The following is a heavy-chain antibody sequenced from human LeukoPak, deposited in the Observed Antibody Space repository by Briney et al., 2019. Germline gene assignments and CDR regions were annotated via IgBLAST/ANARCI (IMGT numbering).Heavy chain of an antibody. CDR2: ISSSSTYI. J-gene: IGHJ4*02. V-gene: IGHV3-21*01. Sequence: GGSLRLSCAASGFSFSSYTMNWVRQAPGKGLEWVSIISSSSTYIYYADSVKGRFTISRDNAKDALYLQMNSLRVEDTAVYYCARDGRCGGDCYASWGQGTLVTVSS. D-gene: IGHD2-21*02. CDR3: ARDGRCGGDCYAS. CDR1: GFSFSSYT.